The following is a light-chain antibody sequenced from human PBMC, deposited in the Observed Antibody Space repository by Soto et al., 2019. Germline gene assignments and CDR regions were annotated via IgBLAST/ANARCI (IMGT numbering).Light chain of an antibody. V-gene: IGKV1-5*01. Sequence: DNQMTQSPSTLSASVGDRVTIACRASRSVDLWLAWYQQKPGKAPKLLIYDASSLQSGVPSRFSGSGSGTEFTLTISSLEPEDFAVYYCQQRSNWPPGATFGQGTRLEIK. CDR1: RSVDLW. CDR3: QQRSNWPPGAT. CDR2: DAS. J-gene: IGKJ5*01.